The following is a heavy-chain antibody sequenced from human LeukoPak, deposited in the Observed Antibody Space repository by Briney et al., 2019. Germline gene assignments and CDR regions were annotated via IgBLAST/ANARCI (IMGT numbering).Heavy chain of an antibody. CDR1: GGSISSYY. CDR2: IYYSGST. J-gene: IGHJ5*02. D-gene: IGHD5-24*01. Sequence: SETLSLTCTVSGGSISSYYWSWIRQPPGKGPEWIGYIYYSGSTNYNPSLKSRVTISVDTSKNQFSLKLSSVTAADTAVYYCARTVEMATIRRAGWFDPWGQGTLVTVSS. CDR3: ARTVEMATIRRAGWFDP. V-gene: IGHV4-59*01.